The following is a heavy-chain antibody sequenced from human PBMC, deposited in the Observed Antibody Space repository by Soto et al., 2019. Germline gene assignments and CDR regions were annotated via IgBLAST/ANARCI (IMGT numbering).Heavy chain of an antibody. CDR2: ISGSGSTT. V-gene: IGHV3-23*01. CDR3: AKDRGWGTIAVRDSDY. D-gene: IGHD6-6*01. Sequence: EVQLLESGGILVQPGGSLRLSCAGSGFAVSGYAMTWVRQAPGKGLQWVSGISGSGSTTYIADSVKGRFTISRDNSKSTLYLQMNSLRAEDTAVYYCAKDRGWGTIAVRDSDYWGPGTLVTVSS. J-gene: IGHJ4*02. CDR1: GFAVSGYA.